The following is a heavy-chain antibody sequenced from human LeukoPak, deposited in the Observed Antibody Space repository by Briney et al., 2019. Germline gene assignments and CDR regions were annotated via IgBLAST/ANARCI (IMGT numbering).Heavy chain of an antibody. D-gene: IGHD1-26*01. CDR2: ISSSSSTI. CDR3: ARDRDRGGATPRGYYYYGMDV. Sequence: PGGSLRLSCAASGFTFSSYSMNWVRQAPGKGLEWVSYISSSSSTIYYADSVKGRFTISRDNAKNSLYLQMNSLRAEDTAVYYCARDRDRGGATPRGYYYYGMDVWGQGTTVTVSS. J-gene: IGHJ6*02. CDR1: GFTFSSYS. V-gene: IGHV3-48*04.